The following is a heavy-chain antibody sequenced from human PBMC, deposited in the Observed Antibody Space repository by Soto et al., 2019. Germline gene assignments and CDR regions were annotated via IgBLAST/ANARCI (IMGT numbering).Heavy chain of an antibody. Sequence: SETLSLTCAVYGGSFSGYYWCWIRQPPGKGLEWIGEINHSGSTNYNPSLKSRVTISVDTSKNQFSLKLSSVTAADTAVYYCARVGQGIAARRDFYYGMDVWGQGTTVTVSS. J-gene: IGHJ6*02. CDR3: ARVGQGIAARRDFYYGMDV. CDR2: INHSGST. V-gene: IGHV4-34*01. D-gene: IGHD6-6*01. CDR1: GGSFSGYY.